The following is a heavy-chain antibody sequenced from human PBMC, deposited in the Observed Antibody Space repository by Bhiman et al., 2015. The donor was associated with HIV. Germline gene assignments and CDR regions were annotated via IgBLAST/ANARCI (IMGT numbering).Heavy chain of an antibody. Sequence: EVQLVESGGGLVQPGRSLRLSCAASGFSFSDYAMHWVRQAPGKGLEWVSGISWNRGSLGYTISRDNAKNSLYLQMNSLRAEDTALYYCGKDRYDSSGYSLEKWGQGTLVTVSS. V-gene: IGHV3-9*01. CDR2: ISWNRGSL. CDR1: GFSFSDYA. CDR3: GKDRYDSSGYSLEK. D-gene: IGHD3-22*01. J-gene: IGHJ4*02.